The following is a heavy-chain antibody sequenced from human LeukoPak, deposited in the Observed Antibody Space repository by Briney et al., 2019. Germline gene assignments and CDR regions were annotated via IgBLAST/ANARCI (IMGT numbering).Heavy chain of an antibody. CDR2: ISGSGGSI. Sequence: GGSLRLSCAASGFTFSSYGMSWVRQAPGKGLEWVSAISGSGGSIYYADSVKGRFTISRDNSKNTLYLQMNSLRAEDTAVYYCAKDPPRRQTTVAPFHYWGQGTLVTVSS. D-gene: IGHD4-23*01. CDR3: AKDPPRRQTTVAPFHY. CDR1: GFTFSSYG. V-gene: IGHV3-23*01. J-gene: IGHJ4*02.